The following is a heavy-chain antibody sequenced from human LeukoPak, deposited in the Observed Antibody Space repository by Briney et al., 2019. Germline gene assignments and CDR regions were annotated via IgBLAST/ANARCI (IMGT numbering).Heavy chain of an antibody. J-gene: IGHJ4*02. V-gene: IGHV4-39*01. CDR3: AKPVVTSTSWYLAFDC. D-gene: IGHD6-13*01. CDR1: GGSFISSGHY. CDR2: ISYAGST. Sequence: PSETLSLTCTVSGGSFISSGHYWGWIRQPPGKGLEWIGCISYAGSTYHNPSLPSRVSMSVDTSKNQFSLKLTSVTAADTAVYYCAKPVVTSTSWYLAFDCWGQGTLVTVSS.